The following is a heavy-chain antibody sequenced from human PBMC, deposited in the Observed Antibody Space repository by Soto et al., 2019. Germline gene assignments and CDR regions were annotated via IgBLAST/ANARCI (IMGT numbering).Heavy chain of an antibody. CDR1: GYTFTSYG. V-gene: IGHV1-18*01. J-gene: IGHJ4*02. CDR2: ISAYNGNT. Sequence: SVKVSCEASGYTFTSYGISWGRQAPGQGLGWMGWISAYNGNTNYAQKLQGRVTMTTDTSTSTAYMELRSLRSDDTAVYYCARDYYYDSSPPDYWGQGTLVTVSS. CDR3: ARDYYYDSSPPDY. D-gene: IGHD3-22*01.